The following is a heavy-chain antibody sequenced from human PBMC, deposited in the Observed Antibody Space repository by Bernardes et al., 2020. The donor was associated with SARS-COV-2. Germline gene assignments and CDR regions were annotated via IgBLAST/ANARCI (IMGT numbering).Heavy chain of an antibody. D-gene: IGHD1-26*01. J-gene: IGHJ4*02. CDR1: GGSMSSYY. V-gene: IGHV4-59*08. Sequence: ETLSLTCTVSGGSMSSYYWSWIRQPPGKELEWIAYIYYSGSTNYNPSLESRVTISIDTSKNQFSLKLSSVTAADTAMYYCARLRADSLGGGFDSWGQGTLVTVSS. CDR2: IYYSGST. CDR3: ARLRADSLGGGFDS.